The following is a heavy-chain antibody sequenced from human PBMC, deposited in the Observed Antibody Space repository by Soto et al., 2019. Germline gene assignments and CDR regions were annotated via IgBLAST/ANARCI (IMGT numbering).Heavy chain of an antibody. Sequence: SVKVSCKTSGGTFSSYAISWVRQAPGQGLEWMGGIIPIFGTANYAQKFQGRVTITADESTSTAYMELSSLRSEDTAVYYCARMGVVVPAAGQIYYYGMDVWGQGTTVTVSS. CDR1: GGTFSSYA. D-gene: IGHD2-2*01. V-gene: IGHV1-69*13. J-gene: IGHJ6*02. CDR2: IIPIFGTA. CDR3: ARMGVVVPAAGQIYYYGMDV.